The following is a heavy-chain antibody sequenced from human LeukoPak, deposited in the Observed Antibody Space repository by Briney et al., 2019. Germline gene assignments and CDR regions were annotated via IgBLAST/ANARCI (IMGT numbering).Heavy chain of an antibody. CDR2: IIPIFGTA. Sequence: ASVKVSCKASGGTFSSYAISWVRQAPGQGLEWMGGIIPIFGTANYAQKFQGRVTITADKSTSTAYMELSSLRSEDAAVYYCAGRLRYFDQGAFDIWGHGTMVTVSS. V-gene: IGHV1-69*06. CDR1: GGTFSSYA. CDR3: AGRLRYFDQGAFDI. D-gene: IGHD3-9*01. J-gene: IGHJ3*02.